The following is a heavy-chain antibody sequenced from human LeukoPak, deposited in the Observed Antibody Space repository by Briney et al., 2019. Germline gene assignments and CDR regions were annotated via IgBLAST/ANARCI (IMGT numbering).Heavy chain of an antibody. CDR3: AKDMGGSGSPGLGMDV. CDR2: ISGSGGST. V-gene: IGHV3-23*01. Sequence: GGSLRLFCAASGFTFSSYAMSWVRQAPGKGLEWVSAISGSGGSTYYADSVTGRFTISRDNSKNTLYLQMNSLRAADTAVYYCAKDMGGSGSPGLGMDVWGQGTTVTASS. J-gene: IGHJ6*02. D-gene: IGHD3-10*01. CDR1: GFTFSSYA.